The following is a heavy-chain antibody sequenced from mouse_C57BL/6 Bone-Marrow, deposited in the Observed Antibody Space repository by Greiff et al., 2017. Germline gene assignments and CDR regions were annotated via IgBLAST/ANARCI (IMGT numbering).Heavy chain of an antibody. D-gene: IGHD1-1*01. CDR2: INPGSGGT. Sequence: VQRVESGAELVRPGTSVKVSCKASGYAFTNYLIEWVKQRTGQGLEWIGVINPGSGGTNYNEPFKGKETLTADKSTSTAYMQLSSLTSEDAAVYVCSCFTGCAYWGQGTLVTVSA. J-gene: IGHJ3*01. CDR3: SCFTGCAY. CDR1: GYAFTNYL. V-gene: IGHV1-54*01.